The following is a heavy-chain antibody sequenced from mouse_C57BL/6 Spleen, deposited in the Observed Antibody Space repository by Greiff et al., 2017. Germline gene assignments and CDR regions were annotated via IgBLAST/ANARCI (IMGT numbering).Heavy chain of an antibody. J-gene: IGHJ4*01. CDR1: GYTFTDYY. CDR3: ARDGDYGGGYAMDY. D-gene: IGHD2-4*01. V-gene: IGHV1-19*01. Sequence: VQLQQSGPVLVKPGASVKMSCKASGYTFTDYYMNWVKQSHGKSLEWIGVINPYNGGTSYNQKFKGKATLTVDKSSSTAYMELNSLTSEDSAVYYCARDGDYGGGYAMDYWGQGTSVTVSS. CDR2: INPYNGGT.